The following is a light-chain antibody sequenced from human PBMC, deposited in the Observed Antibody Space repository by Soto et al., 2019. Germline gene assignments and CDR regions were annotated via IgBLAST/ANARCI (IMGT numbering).Light chain of an antibody. CDR3: QQYGSSPPT. CDR1: QSVSSSY. V-gene: IGKV3-20*01. J-gene: IGKJ1*01. CDR2: GAS. Sequence: IVMTQSLDTLSVSPGERATLSCRASQSVSSSYLAWYQQKPGQAPRLLIYGASSRATGIPDRFSGSGSGTDFTLTISRLEPEDFAVYYCQQYGSSPPTFGQGTKVDI.